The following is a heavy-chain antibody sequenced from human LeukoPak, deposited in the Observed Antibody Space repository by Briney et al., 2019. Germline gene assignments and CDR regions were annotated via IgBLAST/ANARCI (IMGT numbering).Heavy chain of an antibody. Sequence: SETLSLTCTVSGGSINNYYWSWIRQPAGKGLEWIGRIYSSGTTNYNSSLKSRVTMSVDSSKNQLSLKLSSVTAADTAVYYCARDGWHYDSSGYYSLDYWGQGTLVTVSS. V-gene: IGHV4-4*07. CDR1: GGSINNYY. CDR2: IYSSGTT. CDR3: ARDGWHYDSSGYYSLDY. D-gene: IGHD3-22*01. J-gene: IGHJ4*02.